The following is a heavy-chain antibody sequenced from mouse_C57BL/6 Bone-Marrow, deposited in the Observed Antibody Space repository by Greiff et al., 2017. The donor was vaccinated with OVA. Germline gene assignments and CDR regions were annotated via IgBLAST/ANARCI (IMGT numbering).Heavy chain of an antibody. D-gene: IGHD1-1*01. J-gene: IGHJ4*01. CDR1: GFNIKDDY. CDR2: IDPENGDT. V-gene: IGHV14-4*01. Sequence: EVQLQQSGAELVRPGASVKLSCTASGFNIKDDYMHWVKQRPEQGLEWIGWIDPENGDTEYASKFQGKATITADTSSNTAYLQLSSLTSEDTAVYYGTPEYYGSSLVPLGRAMDDWGQGTSVTVSS. CDR3: TPEYYGSSLVPLGRAMDD.